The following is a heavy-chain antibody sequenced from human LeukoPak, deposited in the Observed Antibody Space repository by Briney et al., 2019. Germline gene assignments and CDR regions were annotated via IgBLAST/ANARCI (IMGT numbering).Heavy chain of an antibody. CDR3: ARHSSIHRPFDY. CDR1: GGSISSSSYY. D-gene: IGHD6-6*01. CDR2: IYYSGST. V-gene: IGHV4-39*01. Sequence: SETLSLTCTVSGGSISSSSYYWGWIRQPPGKGLEWIGSIYYSGSTYYNPSLKSRVTILVDTSKNQFSLKLSSVTAAGTAVYYCARHSSIHRPFDYWGQGTLVTVSS. J-gene: IGHJ4*02.